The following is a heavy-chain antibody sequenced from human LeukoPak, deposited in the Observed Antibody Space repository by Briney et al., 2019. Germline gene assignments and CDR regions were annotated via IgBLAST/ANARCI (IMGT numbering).Heavy chain of an antibody. V-gene: IGHV7-4-1*02. CDR1: GYTFTSYA. Sequence: ASVKVSCKASGYTFTSYAMNWVRQTPGQGLGWMGWINTNTGNPTYAQGFTGRFVFSLDTSVSTAYLQISSLKAEDTAVYYCARGGGSYLVYYYYYMDGWGKGTTVTVSS. D-gene: IGHD1-26*01. CDR2: INTNTGNP. CDR3: ARGGGSYLVYYYYYMDG. J-gene: IGHJ6*03.